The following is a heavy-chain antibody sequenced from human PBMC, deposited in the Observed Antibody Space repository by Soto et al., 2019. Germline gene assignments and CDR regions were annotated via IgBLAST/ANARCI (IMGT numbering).Heavy chain of an antibody. D-gene: IGHD1-26*01. Sequence: GGSLRLSCAASGFTFSSYSMNWVRQAPGKGLEWVSYISSSSSTIYYADSVKGRFTISRDNAKISLYLQMNSLRDEDTAVYYCAGSSRGVGATYTRPFDYWGQGTLVTVSS. CDR3: AGSSRGVGATYTRPFDY. CDR2: ISSSSSTI. J-gene: IGHJ4*02. CDR1: GFTFSSYS. V-gene: IGHV3-48*02.